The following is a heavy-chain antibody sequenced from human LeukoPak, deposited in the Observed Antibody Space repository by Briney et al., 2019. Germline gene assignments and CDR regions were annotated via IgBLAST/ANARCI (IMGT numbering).Heavy chain of an antibody. CDR3: AKDPTASETSYNWFDP. J-gene: IGHJ5*02. Sequence: GGSLRLSCAASGFTFSTSWMDWVRQAPGKGLEWVSAISGSGGSTYYADSVKGRFTISRDNSKNTLYLQMNSLRAEDTAVYYCAKDPTASETSYNWFDPWGQGTLVTVSS. CDR2: ISGSGGST. CDR1: GFTFSTSW. V-gene: IGHV3-23*01. D-gene: IGHD4-17*01.